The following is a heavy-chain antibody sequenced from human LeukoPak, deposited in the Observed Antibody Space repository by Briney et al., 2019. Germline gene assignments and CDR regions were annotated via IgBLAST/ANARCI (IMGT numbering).Heavy chain of an antibody. CDR2: IYYSGDT. V-gene: IGHV4-30-4*01. D-gene: IGHD6-6*01. Sequence: SETLSLTCTVSGDSITSGDYYWSWIRQPPGKGLEWIGYIYYSGDTYCNPSLRSRLTMSVDTSKNQFSLKLSSVTAADTAVYYCARGPRFVRPLDYWGQGTLVTVSS. CDR3: ARGPRFVRPLDY. CDR1: GDSITSGDYY. J-gene: IGHJ4*02.